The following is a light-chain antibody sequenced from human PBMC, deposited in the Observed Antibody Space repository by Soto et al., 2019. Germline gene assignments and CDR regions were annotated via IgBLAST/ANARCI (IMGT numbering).Light chain of an antibody. J-gene: IGKJ5*01. CDR3: QRYDDLPIT. Sequence: DIQMTQSPSSLSASVGDTVTITCQASQDISHYLNWYQQKPGRALKLLIYDASNLHPGVPSRFRGSGSGTEFSFNNTSLLPEDVATYYCQRYDDLPITFGQGPRLKIK. CDR2: DAS. V-gene: IGKV1-33*01. CDR1: QDISHY.